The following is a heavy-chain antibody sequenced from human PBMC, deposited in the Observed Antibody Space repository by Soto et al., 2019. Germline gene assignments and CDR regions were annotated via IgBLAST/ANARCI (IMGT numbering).Heavy chain of an antibody. CDR1: GCTFSSYG. J-gene: IGHJ4*02. Sequence: PGGSLRLSCAASGCTFSSYGMHWVRQAPGKGLEWVAVIWYDGSNKYYADSVKGRFTISRDNSKNTLYLQMNSLRAEDTAVYYCARDPTYYYDSSGLGYFDYWGQGTLVTVSS. D-gene: IGHD3-22*01. CDR2: IWYDGSNK. V-gene: IGHV3-33*01. CDR3: ARDPTYYYDSSGLGYFDY.